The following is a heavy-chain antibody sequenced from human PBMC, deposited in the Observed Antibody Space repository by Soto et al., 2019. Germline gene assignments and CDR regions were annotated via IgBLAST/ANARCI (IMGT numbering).Heavy chain of an antibody. J-gene: IGHJ4*02. CDR2: IYYSGST. Sequence: QVQLQESGPGLVKPSQTLSLTCTVSGGSISSGDYYWSWIRQPPGKGLEWIGYIYYSGSTYYNPSHKSRVTISADTSKSQFSLKLSSVTAADTAVYYCARVGGFGATTIDYWGQGTLVTVSS. CDR1: GGSISSGDYY. D-gene: IGHD3-10*01. V-gene: IGHV4-30-4*01. CDR3: ARVGGFGATTIDY.